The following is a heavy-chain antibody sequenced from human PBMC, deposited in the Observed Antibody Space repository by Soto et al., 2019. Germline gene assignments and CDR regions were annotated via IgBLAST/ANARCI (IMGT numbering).Heavy chain of an antibody. V-gene: IGHV1-69*13. Sequence: ASVKVSCKASGGTFSSYAISWVRQAPGQGLEWMGGIIPIFGTANYAQKFQGRVTITADESTSTAYMELSSLRSEDTAVYYCARKYYYDSSGYYPHDAFDIWGQGTMVTVSS. CDR2: IIPIFGTA. CDR3: ARKYYYDSSGYYPHDAFDI. CDR1: GGTFSSYA. D-gene: IGHD3-22*01. J-gene: IGHJ3*02.